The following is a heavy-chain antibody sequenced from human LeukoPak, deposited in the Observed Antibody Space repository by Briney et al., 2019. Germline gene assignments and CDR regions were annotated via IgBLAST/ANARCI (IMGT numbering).Heavy chain of an antibody. J-gene: IGHJ4*02. D-gene: IGHD3-10*01. CDR1: QYSFSDYA. CDR2: IDAGNGRT. V-gene: IGHV1-3*01. Sequence: ASVTVSCKASQYSFSDYAIHWVRQAPGQRLEWMGWIDAGNGRTKYSQSFQGRLTIIRDASATTAYMELSGLTSEDTATYYCARAPWTPVARASSSFASWAQGPL. CDR3: ARAPWTPVARASSSFAS.